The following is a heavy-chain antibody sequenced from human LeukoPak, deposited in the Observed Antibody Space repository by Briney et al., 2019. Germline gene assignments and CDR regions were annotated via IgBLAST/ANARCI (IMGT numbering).Heavy chain of an antibody. CDR2: ISGSGGST. D-gene: IGHD4-11*01. Sequence: GGSLRLSCAASGFTFSSYAMSWVRQAPGEGLEWVSAISGSGGSTYYADSVKGRFTISRDNSKNTLYLQMNSLRAEDTAVYYCARLHTGLLIDYWGQGTLVTVSS. CDR1: GFTFSSYA. CDR3: ARLHTGLLIDY. V-gene: IGHV3-23*01. J-gene: IGHJ4*02.